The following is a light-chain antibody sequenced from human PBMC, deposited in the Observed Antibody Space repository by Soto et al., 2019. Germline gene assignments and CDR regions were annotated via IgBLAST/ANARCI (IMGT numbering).Light chain of an antibody. V-gene: IGKV1-39*01. CDR2: AAS. J-gene: IGKJ2*01. Sequence: PLTQSRSSVSSSVGYMVTITFQASDDIIKSLNWYHQRSRRAPKLLIYAASSLESGVPSRFSGSGSGTEFTLTMSGLQPEDFASYYCQQCHATPSTLGQGTKVEI. CDR3: QQCHATPST. CDR1: DDIIKS.